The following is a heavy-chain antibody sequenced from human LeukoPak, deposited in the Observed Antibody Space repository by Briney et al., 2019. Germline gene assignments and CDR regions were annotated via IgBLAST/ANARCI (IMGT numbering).Heavy chain of an antibody. Sequence: GGSLRLSCAVSGFTFDDYAMHWVRQVPGKGLEWVSYISSGGTTIYYADSVKGRFTISRDNAKNSLYLQMNSLRAEDTAVYYCARDCYNCYYYYYMDVWGKGTTVTISS. CDR1: GFTFDDYA. CDR3: ARDCYNCYYYYYMDV. CDR2: ISSGGTTI. V-gene: IGHV3-11*01. D-gene: IGHD2-15*01. J-gene: IGHJ6*03.